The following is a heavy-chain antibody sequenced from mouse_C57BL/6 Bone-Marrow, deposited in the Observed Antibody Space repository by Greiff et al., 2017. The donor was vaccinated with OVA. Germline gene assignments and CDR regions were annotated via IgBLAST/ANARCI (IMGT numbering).Heavy chain of an antibody. CDR1: GFNIKDDY. V-gene: IGHV14-4*01. J-gene: IGHJ3*01. CDR3: TPNWFPAWFAY. CDR2: IDPENGDT. D-gene: IGHD4-1*02. Sequence: EVQRVESGAELVRPGASVKLSCTASGFNIKDDYMHWVKQRPEQGLEWIGWIDPENGDTEYASKFQGKATITADTSSNTAYLQLSSLTSEDTAVYYCTPNWFPAWFAYWGQGTLVTVSA.